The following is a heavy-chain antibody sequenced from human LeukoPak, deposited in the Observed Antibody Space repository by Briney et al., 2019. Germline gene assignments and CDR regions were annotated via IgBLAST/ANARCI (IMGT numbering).Heavy chain of an antibody. CDR3: ARMPRGVAVVTPYYFDS. CDR2: ISYRGTT. Sequence: SETLSLTCTVFGDSLNSGSYYWSWIRQHSERGLEWIGYISYRGTTFYNPSLKSRVSISGDTSKTQFSLNINSVTAADTAVYYCARMPRGVAVVTPYYFDSWGQGTLVTVSS. J-gene: IGHJ4*02. V-gene: IGHV4-31*03. D-gene: IGHD2-21*02. CDR1: GDSLNSGSYY.